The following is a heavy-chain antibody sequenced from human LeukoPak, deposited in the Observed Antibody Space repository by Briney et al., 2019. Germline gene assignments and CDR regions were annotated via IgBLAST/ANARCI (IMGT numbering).Heavy chain of an antibody. CDR3: ARYRGYRYRGGLFDD. D-gene: IGHD3-10*01. CDR1: GFRFNTYW. V-gene: IGHV3-7*03. CDR2: IKQDGNEK. J-gene: IGHJ4*02. Sequence: PGGSLRLSCAASGFRFNTYWMSWVRQAPGKGLEWVANIKQDGNEKYYADSVKGRFTISRDNGKNSLYLQMNSLRAEDTAVYYCARYRGYRYRGGLFDDWGQGTLVTVSS.